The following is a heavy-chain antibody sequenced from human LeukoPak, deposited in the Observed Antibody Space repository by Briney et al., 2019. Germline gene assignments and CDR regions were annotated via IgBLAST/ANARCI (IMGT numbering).Heavy chain of an antibody. CDR3: ARRDCSSASCYFGY. V-gene: IGHV3-7*03. Sequence: GGSLRLSCPASGFTFSHYWMSWVRQAPGKGLEWVANINQDGSAKYYVDSVKGRFTISRDNAKNSLYLQMNSLRAEDTAVYYCARRDCSSASCYFGYWGQGTLVTVSS. D-gene: IGHD2-2*01. CDR2: INQDGSAK. CDR1: GFTFSHYW. J-gene: IGHJ4*02.